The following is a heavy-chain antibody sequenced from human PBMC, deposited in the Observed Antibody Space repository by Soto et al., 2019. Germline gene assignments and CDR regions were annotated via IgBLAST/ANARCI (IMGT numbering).Heavy chain of an antibody. CDR2: INSAGSKM. CDR1: GFSFSSYS. V-gene: IGHV3-74*01. D-gene: IGHD3-3*01. J-gene: IGHJ4*02. CDR3: ARDYYGLWTGYYFDH. Sequence: EVQLVESGGGLVQPGGSLRLSCAASGFSFSSYSMHWVRQAPGEGLVWLSRINSAGSKMVYPDSVKGRFTISRDNANNTLDLEMSGLGAEYTAVYYCARDYYGLWTGYYFDHWGQGTLVTVSS.